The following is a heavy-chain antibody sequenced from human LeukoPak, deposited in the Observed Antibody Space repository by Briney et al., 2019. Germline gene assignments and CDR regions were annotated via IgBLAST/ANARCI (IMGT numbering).Heavy chain of an antibody. CDR1: GFTFSSYS. J-gene: IGHJ4*02. CDR3: ARDPGCSAISCYQDY. CDR2: ISSSSSYI. V-gene: IGHV3-21*01. Sequence: GGSLRLSCAASGFTFSSYSMNWVRQAPGKGLEWVSSISSSSSYIYYADSVKGRFTISRDNAKNSLYLQMNSLRAEDTAVYYCARDPGCSAISCYQDYWGQGTVVIVSS. D-gene: IGHD2-15*01.